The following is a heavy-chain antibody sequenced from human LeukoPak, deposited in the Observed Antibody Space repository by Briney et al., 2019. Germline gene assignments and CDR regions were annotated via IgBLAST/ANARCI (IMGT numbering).Heavy chain of an antibody. J-gene: IGHJ4*02. V-gene: IGHV1-2*04. Sequence: ASVKVSCKASGYTFTDYYMHWVRQAPGQGLEWMGWINPNSGGTKYAQKFQGWVTMTRDTSISTAYMELSRLRSDDTAVYYCARGGPYYDYVWGSYRSATFDYWGQGTLVTVSS. CDR1: GYTFTDYY. D-gene: IGHD3-16*02. CDR2: INPNSGGT. CDR3: ARGGPYYDYVWGSYRSATFDY.